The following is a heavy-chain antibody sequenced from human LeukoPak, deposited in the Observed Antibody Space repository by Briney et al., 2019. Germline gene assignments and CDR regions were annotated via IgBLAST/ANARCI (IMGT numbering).Heavy chain of an antibody. CDR1: GGSINTPNYY. V-gene: IGHV4-39*07. D-gene: IGHD3/OR15-3a*01. CDR2: IFYREGT. Sequence: SETLSLTCTVSGGSINTPNYYWGWLRQTPGRGLEWLGNIFYREGTYYSPSLTSRVTISLDTSRNQFSLKRNSVTAADTAVYCCAKSNGYVFVDIWGQGTMVTVSS. CDR3: AKSNGYVFVDI. J-gene: IGHJ3*02.